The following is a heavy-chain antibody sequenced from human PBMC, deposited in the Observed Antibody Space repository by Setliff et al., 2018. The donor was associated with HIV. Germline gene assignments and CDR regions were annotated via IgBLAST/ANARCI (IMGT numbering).Heavy chain of an antibody. CDR3: ARDLPLPGIAVAASMGRGYYYSMDV. D-gene: IGHD6-19*01. Sequence: ASVKVSCKASGYTFTSYGMSWVRQAPGQGLEWMGWINTYTGNPTYAQDFTGRFVFSLDTSVSTAYLQISSLKAEDIAVYYCARDLPLPGIAVAASMGRGYYYSMDVWGQGTTVTVSS. J-gene: IGHJ6*02. CDR2: INTYTGNP. CDR1: GYTFTSYG. V-gene: IGHV7-4-1*02.